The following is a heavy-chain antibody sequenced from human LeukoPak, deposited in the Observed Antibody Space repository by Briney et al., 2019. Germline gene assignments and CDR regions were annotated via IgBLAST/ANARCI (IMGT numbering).Heavy chain of an antibody. CDR3: ARGGATTSQFDY. Sequence: GGSLRLSCAASGFTFSSYSMNWVRQAPGKGLEWVSSISSSSSYIYYADSVKGRFTISRDNAKNSLYLQMNSLRAEDTAVYYCARGGATTSQFDYWGQGTLVTVSS. J-gene: IGHJ4*02. V-gene: IGHV3-21*01. D-gene: IGHD1-26*01. CDR2: ISSSSSYI. CDR1: GFTFSSYS.